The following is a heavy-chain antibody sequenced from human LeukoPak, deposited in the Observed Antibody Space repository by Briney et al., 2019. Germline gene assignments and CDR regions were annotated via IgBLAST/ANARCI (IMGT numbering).Heavy chain of an antibody. J-gene: IGHJ6*04. Sequence: GGSLRLSCAASGFTFGSYWMNWVRQAPGKGLEWVASIKPDGGDKFYVDSVKGRFTISRDNAKNSLYLQMNSLRAEDTAVYYCAELGITMVGGVWGKGTTVTISS. CDR3: AELGITMVGGV. V-gene: IGHV3-7*01. CDR2: IKPDGGDK. D-gene: IGHD3-10*02. CDR1: GFTFGSYW.